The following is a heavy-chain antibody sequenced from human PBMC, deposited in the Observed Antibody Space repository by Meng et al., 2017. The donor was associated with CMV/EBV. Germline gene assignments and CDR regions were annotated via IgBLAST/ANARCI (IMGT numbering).Heavy chain of an antibody. Sequence: GESLKISCAASGFTVSSNYMSWVRQAPGRVLEWVSVIYSGGSTYYADYVKGRFTISRDKSKNTLYLQMNSLRAEDTAVYYCARARKYYYDTPGDFDYWGQGTLVTVSS. D-gene: IGHD3-22*01. CDR1: GFTVSSNY. V-gene: IGHV3-66*02. CDR3: ARARKYYYDTPGDFDY. CDR2: IYSGGST. J-gene: IGHJ4*02.